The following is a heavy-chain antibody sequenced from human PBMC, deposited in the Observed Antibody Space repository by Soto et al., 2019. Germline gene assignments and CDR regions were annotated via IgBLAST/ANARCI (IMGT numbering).Heavy chain of an antibody. V-gene: IGHV4-59*01. CDR2: IYYSGTT. D-gene: IGHD2-8*01. J-gene: IGHJ4*02. CDR3: ARAGFNGHADY. CDR1: GGSISSYY. Sequence: QVQLQESGPGLVKPSETLSLTCTVSGGSISSYYWSWIRQPPGKGLEWIGYIYYSGTTNYNPSLKSRVTISVDTSKNQFSLKLSSVTAADTAVYYCARAGFNGHADYWGQGTLVTVSS.